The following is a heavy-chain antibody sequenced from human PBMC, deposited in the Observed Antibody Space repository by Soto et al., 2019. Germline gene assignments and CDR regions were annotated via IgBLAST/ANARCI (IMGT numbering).Heavy chain of an antibody. CDR2: ISSSSSTI. J-gene: IGHJ5*02. V-gene: IGHV3-48*01. Sequence: GGSLRLSCAASGFTFSSYSMNWVRQAPGKGLEWVSYISSSSSTIYYADSVKGRFTISRHNSKNTLYLQMNSLRAEDTAVYYCARGGVDIVKYQEGNWFDPWGQGTLVTVSS. CDR3: ARGGVDIVKYQEGNWFDP. D-gene: IGHD2-15*01. CDR1: GFTFSSYS.